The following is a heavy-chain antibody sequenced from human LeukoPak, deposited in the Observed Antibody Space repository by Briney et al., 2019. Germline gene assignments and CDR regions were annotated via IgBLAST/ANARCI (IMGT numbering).Heavy chain of an antibody. V-gene: IGHV3-30-3*01. Sequence: GRSLRLSCAASGFTFSRYAMHWVRDAPGKGVEWVAVISYDGSNKYYADPVKGRFTISRDNSKNTLYLQMNSLRAEDTAVYYCARDPGGYCSSTSCYRAHFDYRGQGTLVTVSS. D-gene: IGHD2-2*01. CDR2: ISYDGSNK. CDR1: GFTFSRYA. CDR3: ARDPGGYCSSTSCYRAHFDY. J-gene: IGHJ4*02.